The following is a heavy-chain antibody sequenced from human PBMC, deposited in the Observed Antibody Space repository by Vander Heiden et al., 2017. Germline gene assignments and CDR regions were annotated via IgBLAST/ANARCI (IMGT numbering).Heavy chain of an antibody. CDR2: MDPTTGGT. CDR3: ARDSGHYGDCDY. V-gene: IGHV1-46*01. Sequence: QVQLVQSGAEAKEPGASVKISCKTSGYTFTSYHMHWVRQAPGQGLEWMGIMDPTTGGTTYAQKFQGRVSVTRDTSTRIFYMELSGLRSDDTAVYYCARDSGHYGDCDYWGQGTLVPVSS. D-gene: IGHD4-17*01. J-gene: IGHJ4*02. CDR1: GYTFTSYH.